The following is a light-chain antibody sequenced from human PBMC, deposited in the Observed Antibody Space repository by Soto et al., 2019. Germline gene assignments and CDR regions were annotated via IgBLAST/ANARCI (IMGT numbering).Light chain of an antibody. Sequence: EIVMTQSPATLSVSPGERATLSCRASQSVSSNLAWYQQKPGQAPRLLIYGASTRATGIPARFSGSGSGTEFTLTISSLQSEDFEVYYCQQYNNWPRTFVQGTKVEIK. CDR3: QQYNNWPRT. CDR2: GAS. J-gene: IGKJ1*01. V-gene: IGKV3-15*01. CDR1: QSVSSN.